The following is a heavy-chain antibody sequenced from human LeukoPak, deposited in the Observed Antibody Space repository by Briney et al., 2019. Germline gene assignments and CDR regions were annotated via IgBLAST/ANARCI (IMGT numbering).Heavy chain of an antibody. J-gene: IGHJ6*03. D-gene: IGHD2-2*01. V-gene: IGHV1-18*01. CDR2: ISAYNGNT. Sequence: ASVKVSCKASGYTFTSYGISWVRQAPGQGLEWMGWISAYNGNTNYAQKLQGRVTMTTDTSTSTAYMELRSLRSDDTAVYYCARDIVVVPAAMPTRMDVWGKGTTVTVSS. CDR3: ARDIVVVPAAMPTRMDV. CDR1: GYTFTSYG.